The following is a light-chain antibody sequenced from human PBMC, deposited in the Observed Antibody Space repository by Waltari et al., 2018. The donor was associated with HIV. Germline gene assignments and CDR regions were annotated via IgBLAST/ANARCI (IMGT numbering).Light chain of an antibody. J-gene: IGKJ2*01. CDR2: DAS. Sequence: DIHLTQSPSSVSASVGDRVTITFRATESICPSLAWYQQKPHRPPKLLMFDASKLQTGVPSRFSCSGSWTDFNLTISRLQLEDFATYFCQHDQGFPHTFGRGTRLQI. CDR1: ESICPS. CDR3: QHDQGFPHT. V-gene: IGKV1-12*01.